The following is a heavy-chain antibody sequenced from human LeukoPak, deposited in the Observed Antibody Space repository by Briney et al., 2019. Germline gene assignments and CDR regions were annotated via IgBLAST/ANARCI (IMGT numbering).Heavy chain of an antibody. D-gene: IGHD1-26*01. CDR3: ARDQSRGELLLADFDY. CDR1: GYTFTSYG. Sequence: ASVKVSCKASGYTFTSYGISWLRQAPGQGLEWMGWISAYNGNTNYAQKLQGRVTMTTDTSTSTAYMELRSLRSDDTAVYYCARDQSRGELLLADFDYWGQGTLVTVSS. CDR2: ISAYNGNT. J-gene: IGHJ4*02. V-gene: IGHV1-18*01.